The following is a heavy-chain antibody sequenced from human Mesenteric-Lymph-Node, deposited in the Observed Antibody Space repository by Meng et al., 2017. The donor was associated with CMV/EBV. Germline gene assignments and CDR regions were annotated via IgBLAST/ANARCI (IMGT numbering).Heavy chain of an antibody. CDR2: IYYSGST. CDR3: ARLEWELLRWFDP. Sequence: CTVSGGSISSYYWSWIRQPPGKGLEWIGYIYYSGSTNYNPSLKSRVTISVDTSKNQFSLKLSSVTAADTAVYYCARLEWELLRWFDPWGQGTLVTVSS. V-gene: IGHV4-59*08. D-gene: IGHD1-26*01. J-gene: IGHJ5*02. CDR1: GGSISSYY.